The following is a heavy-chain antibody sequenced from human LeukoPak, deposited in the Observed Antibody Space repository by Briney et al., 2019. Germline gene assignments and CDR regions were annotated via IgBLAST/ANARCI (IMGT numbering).Heavy chain of an antibody. Sequence: GASVKVSCKASGYTFTSYDINWVRQATGQGLEWMGWMNPNSGNTGYAQKFQGRVTMTRNTSISTAYMELSSLRSEDTAVYYCARRYDSSGGIDYWGQGTLVTVSS. CDR2: MNPNSGNT. J-gene: IGHJ4*02. V-gene: IGHV1-8*01. CDR1: GYTFTSYD. D-gene: IGHD3-22*01. CDR3: ARRYDSSGGIDY.